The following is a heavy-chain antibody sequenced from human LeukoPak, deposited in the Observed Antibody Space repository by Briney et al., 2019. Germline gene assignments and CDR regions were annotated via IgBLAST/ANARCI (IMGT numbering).Heavy chain of an antibody. CDR2: IYYSGST. Sequence: KTSQTLSLTCTVSGGSISSYYWGWISQPPGKGLEWIGSIYYSGSTYYNPSLKSRVTISVDTSKNQFSLKVSSVTAADTAVYYCARRELLSTPDAFDIWGQGTMVTVSS. V-gene: IGHV4-39*01. CDR1: GGSISSYY. D-gene: IGHD3-10*01. CDR3: ARRELLSTPDAFDI. J-gene: IGHJ3*02.